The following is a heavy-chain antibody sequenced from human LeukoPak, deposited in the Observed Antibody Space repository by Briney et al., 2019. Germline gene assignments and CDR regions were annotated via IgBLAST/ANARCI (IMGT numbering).Heavy chain of an antibody. J-gene: IGHJ4*02. CDR2: IHWNDDK. V-gene: IGHV2-5*01. CDR1: GFSLSTRGVG. CDR3: AHNSGFCTSTTCYEFDF. Sequence: SDPTPVKPTQTITLTCTFSGFSLSTRGVGVGWIRQPPGKALEWRALIHWNDDKRCSPSLKSRVTITKDTYKNQVVLTMTNVDPVDTATYYCAHNSGFCTSTTCYEFDFWGQGTLVTVSS. D-gene: IGHD2-2*01.